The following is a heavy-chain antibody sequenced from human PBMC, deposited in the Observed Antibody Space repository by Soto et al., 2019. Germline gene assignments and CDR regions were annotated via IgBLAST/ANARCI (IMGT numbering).Heavy chain of an antibody. D-gene: IGHD3-16*01. V-gene: IGHV4-31*03. J-gene: IGHJ6*02. CDR3: AIGGDYYDSGRYGLDV. CDR2: MFHSGSP. Sequence: QVQLKQSGPGQVKTSQTLTLTCTVTGASVTSRGYYWSWVRKHPGKGLEWMGYMFHSGSPDCHPSPKSRVAMSVDTSQNQVSLKVTSVTAADTAVYYCAIGGDYYDSGRYGLDVWGQGPTVTVS. CDR1: GASVTSRGYY.